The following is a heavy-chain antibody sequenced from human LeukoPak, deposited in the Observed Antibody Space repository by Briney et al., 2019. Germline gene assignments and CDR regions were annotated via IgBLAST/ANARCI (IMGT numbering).Heavy chain of an antibody. D-gene: IGHD6-19*01. J-gene: IGHJ4*02. Sequence: GGSLRLSCAASGFTFSSYGMHWVRQAPGKGLEWVAFIRYDGSNKYYADSVKGRFTISRDNPKNTLYLQMNSPRAEDAAVYYCAKDSSGIAVAGTADYWGQGTLVTVSS. CDR2: IRYDGSNK. CDR1: GFTFSSYG. V-gene: IGHV3-30*02. CDR3: AKDSSGIAVAGTADY.